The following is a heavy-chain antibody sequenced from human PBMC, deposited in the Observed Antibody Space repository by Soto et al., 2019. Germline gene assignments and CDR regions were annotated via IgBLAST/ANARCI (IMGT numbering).Heavy chain of an antibody. J-gene: IGHJ6*02. CDR2: IYYSGST. Sequence: QLQLHESGPGLVKPSETLSLTCTVSGASISSSSYYWGWIRQPPGKGLEWIGSIYYSGSTYYNPSLQSRVTISVDTSKNQFSLKLSSVTAADTALYYCARLNAGTTYYYYGMDVWGQGTTVTVSS. V-gene: IGHV4-39*01. CDR1: GASISSSSYY. D-gene: IGHD1-7*01. CDR3: ARLNAGTTYYYYGMDV.